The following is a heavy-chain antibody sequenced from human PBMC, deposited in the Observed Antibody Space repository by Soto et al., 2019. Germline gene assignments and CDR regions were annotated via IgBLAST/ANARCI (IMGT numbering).Heavy chain of an antibody. J-gene: IGHJ6*02. CDR2: ISGYNGNT. CDR3: ARAGKYYYGSGSPYYYGMEV. Sequence: QVQLVQSGAEVKKPGASVKVSCKASGYTFTSYGVSWVRQAPGQGLEWMGWISGYNGNTNYAQKLQGRVTMTTDTSTSTAYMELRSLRSDDTAVYYCARAGKYYYGSGSPYYYGMEVWGQGIPVTVSS. V-gene: IGHV1-18*04. CDR1: GYTFTSYG. D-gene: IGHD3-10*01.